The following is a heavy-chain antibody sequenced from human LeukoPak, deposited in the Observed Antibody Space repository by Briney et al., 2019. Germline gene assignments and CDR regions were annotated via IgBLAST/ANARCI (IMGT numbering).Heavy chain of an antibody. Sequence: GGSLTLSCAASGFAFRTYAMTWVRQAPGKGLEWVSGISVSGGTTYYADSVKGRFTISRDNSKNTLFLQMNSLRAEDTAVYYCANCGGWLPHNYWGQGTLVTVSS. J-gene: IGHJ4*02. V-gene: IGHV3-23*01. CDR1: GFAFRTYA. D-gene: IGHD3-9*01. CDR3: ANCGGWLPHNY. CDR2: ISVSGGTT.